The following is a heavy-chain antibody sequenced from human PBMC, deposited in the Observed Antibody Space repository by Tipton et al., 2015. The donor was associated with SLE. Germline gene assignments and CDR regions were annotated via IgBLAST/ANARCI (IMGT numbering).Heavy chain of an antibody. J-gene: IGHJ4*02. D-gene: IGHD2-15*01. CDR2: IYHSGST. CDR3: ARGYCSGGSCFPFDY. CDR1: GYSISSGYY. Sequence: TLSPTCTVSGYSISSGYYWGWIRQPPGKGLEWIGSIYHSGSTYYNPSLKSRVTISVDTSKNQFSLKLSSVTAADTAVYYCARGYCSGGSCFPFDYWGQGTLVTVSS. V-gene: IGHV4-38-2*02.